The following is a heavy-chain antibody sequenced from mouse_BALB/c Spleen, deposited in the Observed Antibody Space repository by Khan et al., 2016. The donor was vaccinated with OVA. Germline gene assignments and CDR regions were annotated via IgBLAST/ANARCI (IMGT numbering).Heavy chain of an antibody. CDR2: INPSNGYT. CDR3: VRDGAYHRSDGWFAY. J-gene: IGHJ3*01. D-gene: IGHD2-14*01. CDR1: GYTFTSYT. Sequence: QVQLQQSGAELARPGASVKMSCKASGYTFTSYTIHWIKERPGQGLEWIGYINPSNGYTNYNQKFKDKATLTTDKSSTTAYLQLRSLTSDDSAVYNCVRDGAYHRSDGWFAYWGQGTLVTVSA. V-gene: IGHV1-4*01.